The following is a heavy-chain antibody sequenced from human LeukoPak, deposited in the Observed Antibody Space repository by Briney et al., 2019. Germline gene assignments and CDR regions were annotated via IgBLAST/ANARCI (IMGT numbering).Heavy chain of an antibody. V-gene: IGHV1-69*06. CDR3: AREKEGLLTFDY. CDR1: GGTFSSYA. CDR2: IIPIFGPA. J-gene: IGHJ4*02. D-gene: IGHD3-10*01. Sequence: SVKVSCKASGGTFSSYAISWVRQAPGQGLEWMGGIIPIFGPANYAQKFQGRVTITADKSTSTAYMELSSLRSEDTAVYYCAREKEGLLTFDYWGQGTLVTVSS.